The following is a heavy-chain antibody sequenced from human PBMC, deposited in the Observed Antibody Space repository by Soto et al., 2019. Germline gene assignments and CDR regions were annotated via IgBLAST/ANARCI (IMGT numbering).Heavy chain of an antibody. D-gene: IGHD3-10*01. CDR1: GFTFSSYG. J-gene: IGHJ6*03. CDR2: ISYDGSNK. V-gene: IGHV3-30*18. Sequence: QVQLVESGGGVVQPGRSLRLSCAASGFTFSSYGMHWVRQAPGKGLEWVAVISYDGSNKYYADSVKGRFTISRDNSKNTLYLQMNSLRAEDTAVYYCAKDYSKGGYYYMDVWGKGTTVTVSS. CDR3: AKDYSKGGYYYMDV.